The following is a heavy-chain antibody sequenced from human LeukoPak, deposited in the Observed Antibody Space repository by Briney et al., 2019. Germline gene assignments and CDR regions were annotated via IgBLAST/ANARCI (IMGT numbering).Heavy chain of an antibody. CDR2: IYPGGSDI. CDR3: ASRYYDILTGLHDAFDI. V-gene: IGHV5-51*01. D-gene: IGHD3-9*01. J-gene: IGHJ3*02. Sequence: GESLKISCKGSGYSFTTYWIGWVRQMPGKGLEWMGIIYPGGSDIRYSPSFQGQVTISADKSISTAYLQWSSLKASDTAIYYCASRYYDILTGLHDAFDIWGQGTMVTVSS. CDR1: GYSFTTYW.